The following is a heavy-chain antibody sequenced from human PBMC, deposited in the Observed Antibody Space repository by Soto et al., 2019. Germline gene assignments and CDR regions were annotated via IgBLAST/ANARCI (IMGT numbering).Heavy chain of an antibody. J-gene: IGHJ6*02. CDR2: IYHSGTT. D-gene: IGHD1-26*01. CDR1: GDSISSSHW. CDR3: ARASGTSGGMDV. Sequence: QVQLQESGPGLVKPSGTVSLTCAVSGDSISSSHWWSWVRQPPGKGLEWIGEIYHSGTTNFNPSLKGRVTISVDKSKNLFSLKMTSVTAADTAVYYCARASGTSGGMDVWGQGTTVTVSS. V-gene: IGHV4-4*02.